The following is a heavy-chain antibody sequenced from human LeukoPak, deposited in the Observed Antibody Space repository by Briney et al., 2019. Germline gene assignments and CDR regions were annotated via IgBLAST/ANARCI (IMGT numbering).Heavy chain of an antibody. Sequence: SETLSPTCAVYGGYFSGNHWTWIRQLPGKGLEWIGEINYSGNIKYNASLKSRVTISVDRSKNQFSLKLSSVTAADTAVYYCARDETDLSFQHWGQGTLVTVSS. V-gene: IGHV4-34*01. CDR3: ARDETDLSFQH. J-gene: IGHJ1*01. CDR1: GGYFSGNH. CDR2: INYSGNI. D-gene: IGHD3-3*01.